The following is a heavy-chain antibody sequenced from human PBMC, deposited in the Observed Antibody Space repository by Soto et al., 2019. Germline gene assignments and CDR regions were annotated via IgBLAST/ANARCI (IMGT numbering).Heavy chain of an antibody. CDR3: ARKGPPRDAFDI. V-gene: IGHV3-23*01. CDR1: GFTFSSYA. CDR2: VLGGGGST. Sequence: EVQLLESGGGLVQPGGSLRLSCAASGFTFSSYAMSWVRQTPGKGLEWVSGVLGGGGSTFYADSVKGRFTISRDNSKNTLYVQMNSLRAEDTAIYDCARKGPPRDAFDIWGQGTMVTVSS. J-gene: IGHJ3*02.